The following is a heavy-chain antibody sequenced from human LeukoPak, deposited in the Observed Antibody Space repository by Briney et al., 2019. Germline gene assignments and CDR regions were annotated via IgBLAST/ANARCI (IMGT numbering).Heavy chain of an antibody. V-gene: IGHV4-34*01. CDR3: ARRSWLYYYYYMDV. D-gene: IGHD6-13*01. CDR1: NGSFSGFY. Sequence: SETLSLTCEVSNGSFSGFYWNWIRQTPGKGLEWIGEINHSGVTKYNPSLQSRVTISLDTSKNQFFLRLSSVAAADTAVYYCARRSWLYYYYYMDVWGKGTTVTISS. CDR2: INHSGVT. J-gene: IGHJ6*03.